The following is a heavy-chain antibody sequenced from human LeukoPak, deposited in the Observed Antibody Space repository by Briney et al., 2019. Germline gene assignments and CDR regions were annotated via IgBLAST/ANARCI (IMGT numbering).Heavy chain of an antibody. D-gene: IGHD2-2*01. Sequence: AASVKVSCKASGGTFSSYAISWVRQAPGQGLEWMGRINPNSGGTNYAQKFQGRVTMTRDTSISTAYMELSRLRPDDTAVYYCARDLADIVVVPAATPGDYWGQGTLVTVSS. CDR2: INPNSGGT. CDR3: ARDLADIVVVPAATPGDY. J-gene: IGHJ4*02. V-gene: IGHV1-2*06. CDR1: GGTFSSYA.